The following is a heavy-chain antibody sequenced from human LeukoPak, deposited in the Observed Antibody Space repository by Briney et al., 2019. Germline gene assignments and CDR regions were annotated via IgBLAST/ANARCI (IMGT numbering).Heavy chain of an antibody. V-gene: IGHV4-59*01. D-gene: IGHD6-19*01. CDR2: IYYSGST. J-gene: IGHJ4*02. CDR3: ASSKIYSSVEY. CDR1: GGSISSYY. Sequence: PSETLSLTCTVSGGSISSYYWGWIRQPPGKGLEWIGYIYYSGSTNYNPSLKSRVTISVDTSKNQFSLKLGSVTAADTAVYYCASSKIYSSVEYWGQGTLVTVSS.